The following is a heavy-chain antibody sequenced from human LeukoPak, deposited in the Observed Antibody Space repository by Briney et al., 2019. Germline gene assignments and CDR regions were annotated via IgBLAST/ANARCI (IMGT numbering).Heavy chain of an antibody. CDR3: AKVDCSSTSCRRPLDY. V-gene: IGHV3-23*01. J-gene: IGHJ4*02. D-gene: IGHD2-2*01. Sequence: GGSLRLSCAASGFTFSSYAMSWVRQAPGKGLEWVSAISGSGGSTYYADSVKGRFTISRDNSKNTLYLQMNSLRAEDTAVYYCAKVDCSSTSCRRPLDYWGQGTLVTVSS. CDR1: GFTFSSYA. CDR2: ISGSGGST.